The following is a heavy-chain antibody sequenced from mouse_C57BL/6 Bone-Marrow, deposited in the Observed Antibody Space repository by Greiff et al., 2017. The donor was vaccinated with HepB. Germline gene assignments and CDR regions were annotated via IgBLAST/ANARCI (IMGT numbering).Heavy chain of an antibody. D-gene: IGHD2-4*01. CDR2: ISSGSSTI. Sequence: VQVVESGGGLVKPGGSLKLSCAASGFTFSDYGMHWVRQAPEKGLEWVAYISSGSSTIYYADTVKGRFTISRDNAKNTLFLQMTSLRSEDTAMYYCAYDYDVGYYAMDYWGQGTSVTVSS. J-gene: IGHJ4*01. V-gene: IGHV5-17*01. CDR1: GFTFSDYG. CDR3: AYDYDVGYYAMDY.